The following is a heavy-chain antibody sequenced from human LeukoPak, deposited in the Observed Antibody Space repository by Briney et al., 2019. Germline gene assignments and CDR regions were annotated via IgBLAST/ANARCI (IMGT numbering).Heavy chain of an antibody. V-gene: IGHV3-30-3*01. D-gene: IGHD4-23*01. J-gene: IGHJ4*02. CDR2: ISYDGSNK. CDR1: GFTLSSYA. CDR3: AREFGNSKYYFDY. Sequence: GRSLRLSCAASGFTLSSYAMHWVRQVPGKGLEWVAVISYDGSNKYYADSVKGRFTISRDNSKNTLYQQMNSLRAEDTAVYYCAREFGNSKYYFDYWGQGTLVTVSS.